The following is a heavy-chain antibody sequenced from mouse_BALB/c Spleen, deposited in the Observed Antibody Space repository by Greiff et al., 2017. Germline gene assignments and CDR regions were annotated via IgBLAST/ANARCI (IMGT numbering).Heavy chain of an antibody. CDR2: ISSGGSYT. CDR1: GFTFSSYG. V-gene: IGHV5-6*01. D-gene: IGHD2-1*01. Sequence: EVMLVESGGDLVKPGGSLKLSCAASGFTFSSYGMSWVRQTPDKRLEWVATISSGGSYTYYPDSVKGRFTISRDNAKNTLYLQMSSLNSEDTAMYYCASHYGRGAMDYWGQGTSVTVSS. CDR3: ASHYGRGAMDY. J-gene: IGHJ4*01.